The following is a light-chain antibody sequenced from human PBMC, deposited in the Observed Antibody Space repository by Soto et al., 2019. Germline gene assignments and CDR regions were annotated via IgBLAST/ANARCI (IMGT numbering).Light chain of an antibody. CDR2: GNT. CDR1: SSNIGAGYD. J-gene: IGLJ2*01. Sequence: QSVLTQPPSVSGAPGQRVTISCTGSSSNIGAGYDVHWYQQLPGRSPKLLIYGNTNRPSGDPDRFSGSKSGTSASLAITGIQAEDEADYYCLSFDSSLSVVFGGGTKLTVL. V-gene: IGLV1-40*01. CDR3: LSFDSSLSVV.